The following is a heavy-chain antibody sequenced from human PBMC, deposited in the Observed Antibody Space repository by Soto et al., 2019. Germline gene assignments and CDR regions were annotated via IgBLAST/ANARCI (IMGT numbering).Heavy chain of an antibody. Sequence: ASVKVSCKASGYTFTSYYMHWVRQAPGQGLEWMGIINPSGGSTSYAQKFQGRVTMTRDTSTSTVYMELSSLRSEDTAVYYCARDIAVAAVLGYYYGMDVWGQGTTVTVS. CDR1: GYTFTSYY. J-gene: IGHJ6*02. V-gene: IGHV1-46*01. CDR3: ARDIAVAAVLGYYYGMDV. CDR2: INPSGGST. D-gene: IGHD6-19*01.